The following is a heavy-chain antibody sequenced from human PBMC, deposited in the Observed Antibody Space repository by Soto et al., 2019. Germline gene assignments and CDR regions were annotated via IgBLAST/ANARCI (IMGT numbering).Heavy chain of an antibody. J-gene: IGHJ5*02. V-gene: IGHV1-8*01. D-gene: IGHD6-6*01. CDR1: GYTFTSYH. CDR3: ARGQISSTKNWLDP. CDR2: MNPNSGNT. Sequence: QVQLVQSGAEVKKPGASVKVSCKGSGYTFTSYHINWVRQATGQGLEWMGWMNPNSGNTGYAQTLQGRVTMTWDTSISTAYMELSSLRFEDTAMYYCARGQISSTKNWLDPWGQGTLVTVSS.